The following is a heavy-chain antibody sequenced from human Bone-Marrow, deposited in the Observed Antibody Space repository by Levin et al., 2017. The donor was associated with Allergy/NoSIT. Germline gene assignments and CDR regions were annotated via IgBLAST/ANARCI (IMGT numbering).Heavy chain of an antibody. CDR2: TYYRSKWSN. Sequence: PSQTLSLTCAISGDSVSTSGVAWNWIRQSPSRGLEWLGRTYYRSKWSNDYAVSVKSRITINADTSKNQFSLQLNSVTPEDTAVYYCVRGAKSGFDFWGQGTLVTVSS. D-gene: IGHD1-26*01. V-gene: IGHV6-1*01. CDR1: GDSVSTSGVA. CDR3: VRGAKSGFDF. J-gene: IGHJ4*02.